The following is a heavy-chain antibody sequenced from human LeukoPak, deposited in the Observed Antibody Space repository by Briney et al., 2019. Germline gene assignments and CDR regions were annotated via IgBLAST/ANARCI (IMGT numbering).Heavy chain of an antibody. CDR3: AKEHYDISPTPDYGMDV. J-gene: IGHJ6*02. CDR2: IRYDGSNK. Sequence: PGGSLRLSCAASGFTFSSYGMHWVRQAPGKGLEWVAFIRYDGSNKYYADSVKGRFTISRDNSKNTLYLQMNSLRAEDTAVYYCAKEHYDISPTPDYGMDVWGQGTTVTVS. D-gene: IGHD3-9*01. CDR1: GFTFSSYG. V-gene: IGHV3-30*02.